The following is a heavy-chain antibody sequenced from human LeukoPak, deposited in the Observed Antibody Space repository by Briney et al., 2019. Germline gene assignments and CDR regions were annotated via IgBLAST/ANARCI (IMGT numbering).Heavy chain of an antibody. J-gene: IGHJ4*02. Sequence: GGSLRLSCAPAAFTFTIYWMQWVRQAPGKWLVWVSRINSDGSSTSYADSVKGRFTISRDNAKNTLYLQMNGLRAEDTAVYYCGGLRPGYWGQGTLVTVSS. CDR3: GGLRPGY. D-gene: IGHD5-12*01. CDR2: INSDGSST. CDR1: AFTFTIYW. V-gene: IGHV3-74*01.